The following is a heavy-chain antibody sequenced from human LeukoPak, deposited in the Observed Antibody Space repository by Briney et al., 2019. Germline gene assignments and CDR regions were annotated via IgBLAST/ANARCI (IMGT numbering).Heavy chain of an antibody. J-gene: IGHJ6*03. CDR2: ISYDGSNK. Sequence: GGSLRLSCATSGFTFNNYAMHWVRQAPGKGLEWVAVISYDGSNKYYADSVKGRFTISRDNSKNTLYLQMNSLRAEDTALYYCARGGAHCSGGSCYSENYYMDVWGKGTTVTVSS. V-gene: IGHV3-30*04. D-gene: IGHD2-15*01. CDR3: ARGGAHCSGGSCYSENYYMDV. CDR1: GFTFNNYA.